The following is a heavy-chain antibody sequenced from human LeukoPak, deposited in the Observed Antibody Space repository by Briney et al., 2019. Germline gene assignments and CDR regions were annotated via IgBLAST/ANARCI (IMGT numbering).Heavy chain of an antibody. D-gene: IGHD6-13*01. V-gene: IGHV3-21*01. CDR3: AAAAPGTDWLDP. CDR2: ISSSSAYI. J-gene: IGHJ5*02. CDR1: GFTFSSYS. Sequence: PGGSLRLSCAASGFTFSSYSMNWVRQAPGKGLEWVSSISSSSAYIYYADSVKGRFTISRDNAENSLYLQMNSLRAEDTAVYYWAAAAPGTDWLDPWGQGTLVTVSS.